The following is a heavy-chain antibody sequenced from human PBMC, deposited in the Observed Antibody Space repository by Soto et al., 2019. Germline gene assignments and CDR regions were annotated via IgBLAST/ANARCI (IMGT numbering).Heavy chain of an antibody. CDR2: ISYDGSNK. CDR1: GFTFSSYA. D-gene: IGHD2-15*01. V-gene: IGHV3-30-3*01. Sequence: SGGSLRLSCAASGFTFSSYAMHWVRQAPGKGLEWVAVISYDGSNKYSADSVKGRFTISRDNSKNTLYLQMNSLRAEDTAVYYCARDFLPFGGVGYCSGGSCYPSSAFGIWGQGTMVTVS. J-gene: IGHJ3*02. CDR3: ARDFLPFGGVGYCSGGSCYPSSAFGI.